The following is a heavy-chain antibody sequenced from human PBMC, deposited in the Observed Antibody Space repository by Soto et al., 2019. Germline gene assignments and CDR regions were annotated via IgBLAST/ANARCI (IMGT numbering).Heavy chain of an antibody. Sequence: TLSLTCTVSGGSISSYYWSWIRQPPWKGLEWIGYIYYSGSTNYNPSPKSRVTISVDTSKNQFSLKLSSVTAADTAVYYCAGCSGGSCYPRYYYYYMDVWGKGTTVTVSS. CDR2: IYYSGST. CDR3: AGCSGGSCYPRYYYYYMDV. J-gene: IGHJ6*03. CDR1: GGSISSYY. V-gene: IGHV4-59*01. D-gene: IGHD2-15*01.